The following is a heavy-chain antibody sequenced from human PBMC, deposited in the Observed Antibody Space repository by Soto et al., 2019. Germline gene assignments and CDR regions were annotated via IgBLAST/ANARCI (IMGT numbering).Heavy chain of an antibody. CDR3: ARNEVYYGSGSYYRGYYYYYMDV. Sequence: QVQLQESGPGLVKPSETLSLTCTVSGGSISSYYWSWIRQPPGKGLEWIGYIYYSGSTNYNPSLKRRVTISVDTSKNQCSLKLSSVTAADTAVYYCARNEVYYGSGSYYRGYYYYYMDVWGKGTTVTVSS. CDR2: IYYSGST. D-gene: IGHD3-10*01. V-gene: IGHV4-59*01. CDR1: GGSISSYY. J-gene: IGHJ6*03.